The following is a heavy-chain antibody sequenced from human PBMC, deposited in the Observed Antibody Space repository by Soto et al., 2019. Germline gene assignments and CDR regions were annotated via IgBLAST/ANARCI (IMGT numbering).Heavy chain of an antibody. V-gene: IGHV4-59*01. Sequence: TSETLSLTCTVSGGSITSSYWSWIRRPPGKGLEWIAYIYDTGISGYTPSTSYNPSLKSRVTKSVDTSKSQFSLKLTSVTAADTAVYYCARGEDAFFYYGLDVWGQGITVTVSS. CDR3: ARGEDAFFYYGLDV. J-gene: IGHJ6*02. CDR1: GGSITSSY. CDR2: IYDTGISGYTPST.